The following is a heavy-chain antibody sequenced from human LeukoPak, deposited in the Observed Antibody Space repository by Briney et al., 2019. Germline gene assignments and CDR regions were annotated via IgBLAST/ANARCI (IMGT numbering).Heavy chain of an antibody. D-gene: IGHD6-6*01. CDR1: GFTFNRFY. J-gene: IGHJ4*02. V-gene: IGHV3-64D*06. Sequence: GGSLRLSCSASGFTFNRFYLHWVRQAPGKGLEFVSHISSNGATTYYADSVKGRFTISRDNSKNTLYLQMSSLRADDTAVYYCVKDRSIAAPNNVFFDSWGQGALVTVSS. CDR2: ISSNGATT. CDR3: VKDRSIAAPNNVFFDS.